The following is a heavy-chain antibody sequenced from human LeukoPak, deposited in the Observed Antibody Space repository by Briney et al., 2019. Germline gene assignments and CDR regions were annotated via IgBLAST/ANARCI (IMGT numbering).Heavy chain of an antibody. V-gene: IGHV1-69*04. CDR1: GGTFSSYA. Sequence: SVKVSCKASGGTFSSYAISWVRQAPGQGLEWMGRIIPIVGIANYAQKFQGRVTITADKSTSTAYMELSSLRSEDTAVYYCARHPASNWGSWYFDLWGRGTLVTVSS. CDR3: ARHPASNWGSWYFDL. J-gene: IGHJ2*01. CDR2: IIPIVGIA. D-gene: IGHD7-27*01.